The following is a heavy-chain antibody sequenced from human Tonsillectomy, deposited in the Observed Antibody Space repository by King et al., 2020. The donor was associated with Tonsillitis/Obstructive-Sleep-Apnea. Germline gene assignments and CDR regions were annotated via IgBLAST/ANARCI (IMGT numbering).Heavy chain of an antibody. D-gene: IGHD7-27*01. Sequence: VQLVESGGGLVKSGGSLRLSCAASGFTFSNAWMNWVRQAPGKGLEWVGRIKSKTDGGTTDYVEPVKGTFTISRNDSKNTLYLQMNSLKSEDTAVYYCTAELGISPTHYYSGMDVWGQGTTVTVSS. CDR1: GFTFSNAW. J-gene: IGHJ6*02. CDR3: TAELGISPTHYYSGMDV. V-gene: IGHV3-15*07. CDR2: IKSKTDGGTT.